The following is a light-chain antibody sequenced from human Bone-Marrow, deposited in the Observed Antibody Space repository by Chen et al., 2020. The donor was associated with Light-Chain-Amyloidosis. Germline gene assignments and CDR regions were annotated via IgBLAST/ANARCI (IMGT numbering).Light chain of an antibody. CDR1: RSDVGGYNF. J-gene: IGLJ3*02. V-gene: IGLV2-14*03. CDR3: SSYTVSSTWV. CDR2: DVT. Sequence: QSALTQPASVSGSPGQSITISCTGSRSDVGGYNFVSWYQQLPGKAPKLLIYDVTNRPSGVSYRLSGSKSGNMASLTVSGLQAEDEADYYCSSYTVSSTWVFGGGTKLTVL.